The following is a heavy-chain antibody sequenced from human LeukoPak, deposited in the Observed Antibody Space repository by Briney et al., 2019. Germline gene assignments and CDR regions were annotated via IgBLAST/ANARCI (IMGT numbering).Heavy chain of an antibody. V-gene: IGHV3-53*01. J-gene: IGHJ4*02. D-gene: IGHD1-26*01. Sequence: GGSLRLSCAASGFTVSTNYMSWVRQAPGKGLEWVSVIYSGGSTYYADSVKGRFTISRDNSKNTLYLQMNSLRAEDTAVYYCAKVRGIVGATYFDYWGQGTLVTVSS. CDR2: IYSGGST. CDR3: AKVRGIVGATYFDY. CDR1: GFTVSTNY.